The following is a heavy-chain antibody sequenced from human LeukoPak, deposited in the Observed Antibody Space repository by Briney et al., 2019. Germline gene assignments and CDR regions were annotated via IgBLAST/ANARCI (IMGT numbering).Heavy chain of an antibody. Sequence: PSETLSLTCAVYGGSFSGYYWSWIRQPPGKGLEWIGEINHSGSTNYNPSLKSRVTISVDTSKNQFSLKLSSVTAADTAVYYCAAGGRGVSPFDYWGQGTLVTVSS. CDR3: AAGGRGVSPFDY. J-gene: IGHJ4*02. CDR2: INHSGST. D-gene: IGHD3-16*01. CDR1: GGSFSGYY. V-gene: IGHV4-34*01.